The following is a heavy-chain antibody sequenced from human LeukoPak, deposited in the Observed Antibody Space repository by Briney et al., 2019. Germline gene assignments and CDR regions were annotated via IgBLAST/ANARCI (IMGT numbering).Heavy chain of an antibody. CDR2: IIPIFGTA. J-gene: IGHJ3*02. V-gene: IGHV1-69*13. CDR1: GGTFSSYA. CDR3: ARVRGNPGAFDI. Sequence: AASVKVSCKASGGTFSSYAISWVRQAPGQGLEWMGGIIPIFGTANYAQKFQGRVTITADESTRTAYMELSSLRSEDTAVYYCARVRGNPGAFDIWGQGTMVTVSS. D-gene: IGHD4-23*01.